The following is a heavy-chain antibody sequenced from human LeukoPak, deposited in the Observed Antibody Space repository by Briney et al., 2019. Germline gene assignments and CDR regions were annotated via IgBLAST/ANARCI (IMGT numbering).Heavy chain of an antibody. J-gene: IGHJ3*02. D-gene: IGHD2-15*01. V-gene: IGHV4-34*01. CDR3: ARDRYCSGGSCSWGDAFDI. CDR1: GGSFSGYY. CDR2: INHSGST. Sequence: KSSETLSLTCAVYGGSFSGYYWSWIRQPPGKGLEWIGEINHSGSTNYNPSLKSRVTISVDTSKNQFSLKLSSVTAADTAVYYCARDRYCSGGSCSWGDAFDIWGQGTMVTVSS.